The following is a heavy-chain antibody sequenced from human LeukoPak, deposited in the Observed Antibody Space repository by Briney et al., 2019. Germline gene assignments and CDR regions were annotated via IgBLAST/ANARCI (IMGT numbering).Heavy chain of an antibody. CDR2: IKTNAEGGTL. V-gene: IGHV3-15*07. D-gene: IGHD3-3*02. CDR1: GFAYSNVW. J-gene: IGHJ4*02. CDR3: TTGIDDEGGY. Sequence: GGSLRLSCAASGFAYSNVWMNWVRQAPGKGLEWVGRIKTNAEGGTLDYTAPVKGRFTISRDDSKNTLYLQMDSLEVEDTGMYYCTTGIDDEGGYWGQGTLVTVSS.